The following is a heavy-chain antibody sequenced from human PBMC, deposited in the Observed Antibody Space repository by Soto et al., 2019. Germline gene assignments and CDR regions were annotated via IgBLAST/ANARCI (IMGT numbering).Heavy chain of an antibody. J-gene: IGHJ6*02. CDR1: GYTFTSYA. D-gene: IGHD6-13*01. V-gene: IGHV1-3*01. CDR3: ARDGYRDSSSWSYYYYYGMDV. Sequence: ASVKVSCKASGYTFTSYAMHWVRQAPGQRLEWMGWINAGNGNTKYSQKFQGRVTITADKSTSTAYMELSSLRSDDTAVYYCARDGYRDSSSWSYYYYYGMDVWGQGTTVTVSS. CDR2: INAGNGNT.